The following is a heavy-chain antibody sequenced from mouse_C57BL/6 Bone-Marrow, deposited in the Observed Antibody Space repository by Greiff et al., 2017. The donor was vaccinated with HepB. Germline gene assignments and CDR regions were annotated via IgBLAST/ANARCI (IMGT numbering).Heavy chain of an antibody. Sequence: VQLQQSGAELVKPGASVKISCKASGYAFGSYWMNWVKQRPGKGLEWIGQIYPGDGDTNYNGKFKGKATLTADKSSSTAYMQLSSLTPEDSAVYFCARRDYAYAMDYWGQGTSVTVSS. V-gene: IGHV1-80*01. D-gene: IGHD1-1*01. J-gene: IGHJ4*01. CDR1: GYAFGSYW. CDR2: IYPGDGDT. CDR3: ARRDYAYAMDY.